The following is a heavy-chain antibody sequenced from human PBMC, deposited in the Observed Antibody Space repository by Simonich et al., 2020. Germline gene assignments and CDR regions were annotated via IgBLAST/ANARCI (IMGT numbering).Heavy chain of an antibody. D-gene: IGHD1-1*01. CDR2: INHSGST. CDR3: ARGKGWKNAFDI. Sequence: QVQLQQWGAGLLKPSETLSLPCAFYGGSFSGYYWSWVRQPPGTGLEWIGEINHSGSTNYNPSLKSRVTISVDTYKNQFSLKLSSVTAADTAVYYCARGKGWKNAFDIWGQGTMVTVSS. V-gene: IGHV4-34*01. J-gene: IGHJ3*02. CDR1: GGSFSGYY.